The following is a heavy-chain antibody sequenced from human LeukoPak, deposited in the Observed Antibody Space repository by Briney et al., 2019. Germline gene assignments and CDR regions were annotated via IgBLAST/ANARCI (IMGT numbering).Heavy chain of an antibody. CDR1: GGTFSSYA. CDR2: IIPIFGTA. CDR3: ARGAPEYYFDY. Sequence: SVKVSCKASGGTFSSYAISWVRQAPGPGLEWMGGIIPIFGTANYAQKFQARVTITTDESTSTAYMELSSLRSEDTAVYYCARGAPEYYFDYWGQGTLVTVSS. J-gene: IGHJ4*02. V-gene: IGHV1-69*05.